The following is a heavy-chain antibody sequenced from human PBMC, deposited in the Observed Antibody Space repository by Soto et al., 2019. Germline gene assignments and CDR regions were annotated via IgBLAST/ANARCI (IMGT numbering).Heavy chain of an antibody. CDR1: GDSLNSDNW. V-gene: IGHV4-4*02. Sequence: SETLSLTCVVSGDSLNSDNWWSWVRQPPGKGLEWIGEVYHSGSTNYNPSLKSRVIMSVDKSKNQFFLKLRSVTAADTAVYYCATMVRLDAARYWFDPWGRGTLITVSS. CDR2: VYHSGST. D-gene: IGHD5-18*01. J-gene: IGHJ5*02. CDR3: ATMVRLDAARYWFDP.